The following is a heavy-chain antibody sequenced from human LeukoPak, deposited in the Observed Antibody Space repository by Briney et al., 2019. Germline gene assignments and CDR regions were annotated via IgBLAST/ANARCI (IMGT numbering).Heavy chain of an antibody. Sequence: SQTLSLTCTVSGGSISSGDYYWSWIRQPPGKGLEWIGYIYYSGSTYYNPSLKSRVTISVDTSKNQFSLKLSSVTAADTAVYYCARTRYSSSWYPGYFDYWGQGTLVTVSS. CDR1: GGSISSGDYY. D-gene: IGHD6-13*01. V-gene: IGHV4-30-4*01. CDR2: IYYSGST. J-gene: IGHJ4*02. CDR3: ARTRYSSSWYPGYFDY.